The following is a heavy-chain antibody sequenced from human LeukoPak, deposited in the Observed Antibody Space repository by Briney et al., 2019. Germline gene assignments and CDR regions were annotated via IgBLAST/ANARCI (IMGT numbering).Heavy chain of an antibody. D-gene: IGHD4-11*01. CDR1: GCSISSGGYY. CDR2: IYYSGST. V-gene: IGHV4-31*03. J-gene: IGHJ4*02. CDR3: CSNSDYFDY. Sequence: SETVSVTCTVSGCSISSGGYYWRWIRQHPGKGLEWIGYIYYSGSTYYNPSLKSRVTISVDTSKNQFLLKLSSVAAADAAVYYWCSNSDYFDYWGQGTLVTVSS.